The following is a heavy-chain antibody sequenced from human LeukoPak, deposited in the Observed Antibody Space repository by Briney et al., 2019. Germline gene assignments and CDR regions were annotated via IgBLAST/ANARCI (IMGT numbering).Heavy chain of an antibody. Sequence: ASVKVSCKASGYTFTSYDINWVRQATGQGLEWMGWMNPKSGNTGFAQNFQGRLTMTGDASITTAYMELNSLRSEDTAVYYCARRGGYVAYYSYWYMDVWGKGTAVTISS. CDR2: MNPKSGNT. D-gene: IGHD5-12*01. J-gene: IGHJ6*03. CDR3: ARRGGYVAYYSYWYMDV. CDR1: GYTFTSYD. V-gene: IGHV1-8*02.